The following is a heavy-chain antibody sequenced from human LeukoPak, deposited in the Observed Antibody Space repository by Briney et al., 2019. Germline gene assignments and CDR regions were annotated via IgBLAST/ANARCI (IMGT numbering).Heavy chain of an antibody. CDR3: ARDLSWGSYTS. Sequence: GGSLRLSCAASGITFSRYGMSWVRQAPGKGQEWVSAISGSGSSTLYADSVKGRFTISRDNSKNTLYLQMNSLRAEDTAVYYCARDLSWGSYTSWGQGTLVTVSS. CDR2: ISGSGSST. D-gene: IGHD3-16*01. J-gene: IGHJ4*02. CDR1: GITFSRYG. V-gene: IGHV3-23*01.